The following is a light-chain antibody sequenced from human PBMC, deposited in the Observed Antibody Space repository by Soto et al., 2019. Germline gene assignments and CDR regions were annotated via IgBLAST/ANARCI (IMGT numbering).Light chain of an antibody. CDR2: DVS. V-gene: IGLV2-14*01. CDR3: SSYTSSSRGV. J-gene: IGLJ1*01. Sequence: QSALTQPASVSGSPGQSITISCTGTSSDVGGYNYVSWYQQHPGKAPKLMIYDVSNRPSGVSNRFSGSKSGNTASLTISGLQAEDGADYYCSSYTSSSRGVFGTGTKLTVL. CDR1: SSDVGGYNY.